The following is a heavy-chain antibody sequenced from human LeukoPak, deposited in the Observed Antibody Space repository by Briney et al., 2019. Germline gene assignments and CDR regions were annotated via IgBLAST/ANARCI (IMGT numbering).Heavy chain of an antibody. Sequence: PGGSLRLSCAASGFTFSSYEMNWVRQAPGKGLEWVSYISSSGSTIYYADSVKGRLTISRDNAKNSLYLQMNSLRAEDTAVYYCARESTSCDYWGQGTLVTVSS. J-gene: IGHJ4*02. CDR3: ARESTSCDY. CDR2: ISSSGSTI. V-gene: IGHV3-48*03. D-gene: IGHD2-2*01. CDR1: GFTFSSYE.